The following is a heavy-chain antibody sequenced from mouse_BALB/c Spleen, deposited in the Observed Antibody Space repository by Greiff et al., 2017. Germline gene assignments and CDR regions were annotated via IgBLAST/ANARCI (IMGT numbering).Heavy chain of an antibody. V-gene: IGHV14-3*02. Sequence: EVQLQQSGAELVKPGASVKLSCTASGFNIKDTYMHWVKQRPEQGLEWIGRIDPANGNTKYDPKFQGKATITADTSSNTAYLQLSSLTSEDTAVYYRDIQTGYYYAMDDWGQGTAVTVAS. CDR1: GFNIKDTY. CDR2: IDPANGNT. J-gene: IGHJ4*01. CDR3: DIQTGYYYAMDD.